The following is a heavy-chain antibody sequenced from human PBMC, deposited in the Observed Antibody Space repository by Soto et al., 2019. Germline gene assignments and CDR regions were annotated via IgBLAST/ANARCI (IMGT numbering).Heavy chain of an antibody. D-gene: IGHD2-21*01. J-gene: IGHJ6*02. CDR2: IIPIFGTT. Sequence: QVQLVQSGAEVKKPGSSVKISCKASGGTFSNYAISWVRQAPGQGLEWMGGIIPIFGTTTYAQKFQGRVTITADESVTTAYMALSRHTSEHAALVYHATRHCVSHDFRSATQFNYGKDDWGQRTPVIVSS. CDR3: ATRHCVSHDFRSATQFNYGKDD. V-gene: IGHV1-69*01. CDR1: GGTFSNYA.